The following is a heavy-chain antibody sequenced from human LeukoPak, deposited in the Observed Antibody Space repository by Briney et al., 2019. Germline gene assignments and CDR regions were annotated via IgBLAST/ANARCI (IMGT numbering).Heavy chain of an antibody. J-gene: IGHJ6*02. V-gene: IGHV1-69*13. Sequence: ASVKVSCKASGGTFNSYAISWVRQAPGQGLEWMGGIIPIFGTANYAQKFQGRVTITADESTSTAYMELSSLRSEDTAVYYCASPTAHQYYYYYYGMDVWGQGTTVTVSS. CDR2: IIPIFGTA. D-gene: IGHD2-21*02. CDR3: ASPTAHQYYYYYYGMDV. CDR1: GGTFNSYA.